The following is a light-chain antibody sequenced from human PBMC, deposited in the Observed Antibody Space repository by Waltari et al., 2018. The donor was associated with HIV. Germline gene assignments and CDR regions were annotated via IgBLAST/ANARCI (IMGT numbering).Light chain of an antibody. CDR1: SSDVGGYTF. CDR2: DVT. CDR3: CSYSGSGTLYV. J-gene: IGLJ1*01. V-gene: IGLV2-11*01. Sequence: QSALTQPRSVSGSPGQSVTISCTGTSSDVGGYTFVSWYQHHPGKAPKLVISDVTNRPSGVPDLFSGSKSGNTASLTISGLQAEDDADYYCCSYSGSGTLYVFGTGTEVTVL.